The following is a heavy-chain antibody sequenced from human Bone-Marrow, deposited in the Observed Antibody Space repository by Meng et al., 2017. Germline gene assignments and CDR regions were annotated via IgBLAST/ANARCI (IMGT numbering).Heavy chain of an antibody. CDR3: TQDLVPVGADV. CDR2: ILLDSGGI. J-gene: IGHJ6*02. Sequence: SLKISCVVSGFTFDLYGMHWVRQAPGKGLEWVSVILLDSGGIGYADSVKGPFTISRDSAKNSVYLQMNSLRPDDTALYYCTQDLVPVGADVWGQGTTVTVSS. D-gene: IGHD4-23*01. V-gene: IGHV3-9*01. CDR1: GFTFDLYG.